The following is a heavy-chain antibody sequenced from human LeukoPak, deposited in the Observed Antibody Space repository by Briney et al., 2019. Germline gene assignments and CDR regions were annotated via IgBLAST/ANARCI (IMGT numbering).Heavy chain of an antibody. J-gene: IGHJ4*02. D-gene: IGHD2-15*01. V-gene: IGHV3-74*01. CDR1: GFTFSTFW. Sequence: GGSLRLSCAASGFTFSTFWVHWVRQVPGKGLLWVARINNDGNSITYADSVKGRFTVSRDSAKSTVFLQMDSLRAEDTAVYYCARGNGGQSYFDYWGQGTLVTVSS. CDR2: INNDGNSI. CDR3: ARGNGGQSYFDY.